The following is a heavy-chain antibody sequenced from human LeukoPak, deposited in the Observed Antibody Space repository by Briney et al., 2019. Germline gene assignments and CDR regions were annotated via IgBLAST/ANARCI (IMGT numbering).Heavy chain of an antibody. CDR2: ISDDGRNK. CDR1: GFSFISYG. V-gene: IGHV3-30*18. D-gene: IGHD4-17*01. CDR3: AERPSDYGDYVTYFDY. Sequence: QPGGSLRLSCAASGFSFISYGMHWVRQAPGKGLEWVGVISDDGRNKNYANSVKGRFTISRDNSKDTLYLQMNSLRDEDTAVYYCAERPSDYGDYVTYFDYWGQGTLVTVSS. J-gene: IGHJ4*02.